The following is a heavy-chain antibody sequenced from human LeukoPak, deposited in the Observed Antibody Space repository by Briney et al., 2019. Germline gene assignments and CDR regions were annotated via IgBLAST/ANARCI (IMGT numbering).Heavy chain of an antibody. CDR1: GGSISSYY. CDR2: IYYSGST. CDR3: ARERDGNVVTENDAFDI. V-gene: IGHV4-59*01. D-gene: IGHD5-24*01. J-gene: IGHJ3*02. Sequence: PSETLSFTCTVSGGSISSYYWSWIRQPPGKGLEGIGVIYYSGSTNYNPSLKSRVTISVDTSKNQFYLQMSTVTAEATGVYYSARERDGNVVTENDAFDIWGQGTMVTVSS.